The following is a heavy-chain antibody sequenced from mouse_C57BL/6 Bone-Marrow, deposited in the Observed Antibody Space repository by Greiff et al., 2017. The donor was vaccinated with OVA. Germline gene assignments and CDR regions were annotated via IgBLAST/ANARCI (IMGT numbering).Heavy chain of an antibody. J-gene: IGHJ4*01. V-gene: IGHV1-9*01. D-gene: IGHD2-1*01. Sequence: QVQLKESGAELMKPGASVKLSCKATGYTFTGYWIEWVKQRPGHGLEWIGEILPGSGSTNYNEKFKGKATFTADTSSNTAYMQLSSLTTEDSAIYYCARGRVYYGNYLYAMDYWGQGTSVTVSS. CDR3: ARGRVYYGNYLYAMDY. CDR1: GYTFTGYW. CDR2: ILPGSGST.